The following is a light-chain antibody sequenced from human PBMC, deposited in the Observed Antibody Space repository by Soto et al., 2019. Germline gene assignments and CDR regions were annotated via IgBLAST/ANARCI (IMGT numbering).Light chain of an antibody. CDR3: QQYGTPLHT. Sequence: EIVLTQSPGTLSLSPGERATLSCRASQSVNIYLAWYQQKPGRAPRLLMYGASRRATGIPDRFSGSGSGTDFTLIISRLEPEDFAVYYCQQYGTPLHTFGQGTKLEI. CDR2: GAS. V-gene: IGKV3-20*01. CDR1: QSVNIY. J-gene: IGKJ2*01.